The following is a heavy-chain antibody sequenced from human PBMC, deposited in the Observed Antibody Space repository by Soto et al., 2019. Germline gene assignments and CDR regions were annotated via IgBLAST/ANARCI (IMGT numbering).Heavy chain of an antibody. CDR2: IIPIFGTA. D-gene: IGHD3-22*01. Sequence: SVKVSCKASGGTFSSYAISWVRKAPGQGLEWMGGIIPIFGTANYAQKFQGRVTITADESTSTAYMELSSLRSEDTAVYYCAARLYYYDSSGYRWFDPWGQGTLVTVSS. J-gene: IGHJ5*02. CDR3: AARLYYYDSSGYRWFDP. V-gene: IGHV1-69*13. CDR1: GGTFSSYA.